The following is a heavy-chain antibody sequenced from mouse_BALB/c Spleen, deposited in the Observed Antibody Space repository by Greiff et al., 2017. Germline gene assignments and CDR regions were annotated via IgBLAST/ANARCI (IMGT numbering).Heavy chain of an antibody. CDR2: ISSGGGST. CDR1: GFAFSSYD. J-gene: IGHJ4*01. CDR3: ARSLLRLRMSHAMDY. Sequence: EVHLVESGGGLVKPGGSLKLSCAASGFAFSSYDMSWVRQTPEKRLEWVAYISSGGGSTYYPDTVKGRFTISRDNAKNTLYLQMSSLKSEDTAMYYCARSLLRLRMSHAMDYWGQGTSVTVSS. D-gene: IGHD1-2*01. V-gene: IGHV5-12-1*01.